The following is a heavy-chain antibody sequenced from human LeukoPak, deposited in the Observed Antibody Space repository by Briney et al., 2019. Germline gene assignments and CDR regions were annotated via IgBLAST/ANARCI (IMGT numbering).Heavy chain of an antibody. V-gene: IGHV4-34*01. D-gene: IGHD3-22*01. CDR3: ARGISTTYYYDSSGYVPFDY. CDR2: INHSGST. CDR1: GGSFSGYY. Sequence: PSETLSLTCAVYGGSFSGYYWSWIRQPPGKGLEWIGEINHSGSTNYNPSLKSRVTISVDTSKNQFSLKLSSVTAADTAVYYCARGISTTYYYDSSGYVPFDYWGQGTLVTVSS. J-gene: IGHJ4*02.